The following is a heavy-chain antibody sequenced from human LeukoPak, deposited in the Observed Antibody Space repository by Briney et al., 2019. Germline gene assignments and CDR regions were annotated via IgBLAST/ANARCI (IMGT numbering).Heavy chain of an antibody. J-gene: IGHJ4*02. CDR3: VTESAWLFDY. Sequence: TGGSLRLSCAASGFTFSAYWMTWVRQAPGKGLAWVAYISPNADIIHYADSVKGRFTISRDNAKNALFLQVNSLRDEDTALYHCVTESAWLFDYWGQGTLVTVSS. D-gene: IGHD5-12*01. CDR2: ISPNADII. CDR1: GFTFSAYW. V-gene: IGHV3-11*04.